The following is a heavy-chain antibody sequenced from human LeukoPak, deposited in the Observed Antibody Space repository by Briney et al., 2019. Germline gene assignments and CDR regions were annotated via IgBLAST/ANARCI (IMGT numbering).Heavy chain of an antibody. J-gene: IGHJ4*02. Sequence: SETLSLTCTVSGYSISSGYYWDWIRQPPGKGLEWIGTLSHSGSSYYNPSLKSRVTISVDTSKNQFSLNLSSVTAADTAVFYCASHSGGYAYWGQGTLVTVSS. V-gene: IGHV4-38-2*02. CDR2: LSHSGSS. D-gene: IGHD5-12*01. CDR3: ASHSGGYAY. CDR1: GYSISSGYY.